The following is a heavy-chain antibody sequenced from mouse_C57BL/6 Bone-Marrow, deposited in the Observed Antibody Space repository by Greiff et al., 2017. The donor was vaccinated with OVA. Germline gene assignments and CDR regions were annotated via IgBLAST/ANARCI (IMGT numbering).Heavy chain of an antibody. CDR3: AREGGFVFAY. CDR1: GYAFSSSW. Sequence: QVQLQQSGPELVKPGASVKISCKASGYAFSSSWMNWVKQRPGKGLEWIGRIYPGDGDTNYNGKFKGKATLTADKSSSTAYMQRSSLTSEDSAVYFCAREGGFVFAYWGQGTLVTVSA. D-gene: IGHD1-1*02. CDR2: IYPGDGDT. V-gene: IGHV1-82*01. J-gene: IGHJ3*01.